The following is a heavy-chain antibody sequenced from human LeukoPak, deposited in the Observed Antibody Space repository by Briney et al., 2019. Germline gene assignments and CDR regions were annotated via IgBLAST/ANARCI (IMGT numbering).Heavy chain of an antibody. Sequence: SETLSLTCRVSGGSISSYYWSWIRQPPGKGLEWIGEINHSGSTNYNPSLKSRVTISVDKSKNQFSLNLRSVTAADTAVYYCARVSGWYFFGYWGQGTLITVSS. CDR3: ARVSGWYFFGY. J-gene: IGHJ4*02. CDR2: INHSGST. D-gene: IGHD6-19*01. V-gene: IGHV4-34*01. CDR1: GGSISSYY.